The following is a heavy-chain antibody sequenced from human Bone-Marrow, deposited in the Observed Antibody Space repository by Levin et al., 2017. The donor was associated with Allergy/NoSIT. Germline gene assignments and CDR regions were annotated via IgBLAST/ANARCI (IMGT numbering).Heavy chain of an antibody. V-gene: IGHV1-18*01. CDR3: ARDDNWNDHYYFDK. Sequence: ASVKVSCKASGYTFNTYGFGWVRQAPGQGLEWMGWISAYNGNTKYAQNFQGRLTLPTTLSTSTAYMELTSLVADDTAVYYCARDDNWNDHYYFDKWGQGNRVTGSS. CDR2: ISAYNGNT. J-gene: IGHJ4*02. D-gene: IGHD1-1*01. CDR1: GYTFNTYG.